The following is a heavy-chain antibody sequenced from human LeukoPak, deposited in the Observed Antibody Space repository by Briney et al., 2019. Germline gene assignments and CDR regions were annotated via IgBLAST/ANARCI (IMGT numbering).Heavy chain of an antibody. CDR2: IRRDDST. CDR3: TRRRGGYGEGEFDY. Sequence: PGGSLRLSGAASGFTASSKDMIWVRQAPGKGLQCVSYIRRDDSTAYADSVKGRFTVSRDDSKNTLYLQMNSLRVEDTAVYYCTRRRGGYGEGEFDYWGQGTLVTVSS. CDR1: GFTASSKD. J-gene: IGHJ4*02. V-gene: IGHV3-66*04. D-gene: IGHD4-17*01.